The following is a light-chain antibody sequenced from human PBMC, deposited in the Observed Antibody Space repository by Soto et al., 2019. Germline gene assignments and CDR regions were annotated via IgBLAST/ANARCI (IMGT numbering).Light chain of an antibody. CDR2: AAF. V-gene: IGKV3-11*01. Sequence: EIVLTQSPATLSLSPGERATLSCRASQSISTYLAWYQQKPGQVPMVLIYAAFHRAAGIPARFSGSGSGTDFTLIISSLEYEYFADYYCQERSNVVTFGGGTKVEIK. CDR3: QERSNVVT. CDR1: QSISTY. J-gene: IGKJ4*01.